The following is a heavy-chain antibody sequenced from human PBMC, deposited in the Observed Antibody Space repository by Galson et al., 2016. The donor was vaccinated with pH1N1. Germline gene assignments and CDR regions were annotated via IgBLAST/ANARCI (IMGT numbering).Heavy chain of an antibody. V-gene: IGHV1-46*01. CDR1: GYTFTNFY. CDR3: ARELKGGFFDY. D-gene: IGHD3-16*01. Sequence: SVKVSCKASGYTFTNFYIHWVRQAPGQGLEWLGIINPDAGNTNYPQKLQGRVTMTRDTSTSTVYMELSSLRPEDAAVYFCARELKGGFFDYWGQGTLVTVSS. CDR2: INPDAGNT. J-gene: IGHJ4*02.